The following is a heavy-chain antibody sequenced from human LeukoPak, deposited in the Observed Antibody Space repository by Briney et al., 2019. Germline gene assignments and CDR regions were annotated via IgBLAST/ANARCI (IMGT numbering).Heavy chain of an antibody. CDR2: IYYSGST. V-gene: IGHV4-59*01. Sequence: SETLSLTCTVSGGSTSSYYWSWIRQPPGKGLEWIGYIYYSGSTNYNPSLKSRVTISVDTSKNQFSPKLSSVTAADTAVYYCARERGPYDILTGYGMDVWGKGTTVTVSS. D-gene: IGHD3-9*01. CDR3: ARERGPYDILTGYGMDV. CDR1: GGSTSSYY. J-gene: IGHJ6*04.